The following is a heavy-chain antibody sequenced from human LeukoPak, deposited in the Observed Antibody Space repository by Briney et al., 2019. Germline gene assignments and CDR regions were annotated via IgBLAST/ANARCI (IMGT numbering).Heavy chain of an antibody. V-gene: IGHV3-23*01. CDR2: ISGNGGST. J-gene: IGHJ4*02. D-gene: IGHD2-8*01. CDR1: GFTFSNYW. Sequence: GGSLRLSCATSGFTFSNYWMHWVRQVPGKGLVWVSTISGNGGSTYYAASVKGRFTVSRDSSKSTLYLQMNALRAEDTAVYYCAKDRGLCTNGVCFRDWGQGTLVTVSS. CDR3: AKDRGLCTNGVCFRD.